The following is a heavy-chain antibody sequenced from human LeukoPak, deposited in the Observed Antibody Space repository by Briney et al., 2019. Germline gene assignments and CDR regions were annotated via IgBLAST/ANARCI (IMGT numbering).Heavy chain of an antibody. CDR1: GGSISSGGYY. Sequence: PSQTLSLTCTVSGGSISSGGYYWSWIRQPPGKGLEWIGYIYHSGSAYYNPSLKSRVTISVDRSKNQFSLKLSSVTAADTAVYYCASRTYGESSNWFDPWGQGTLVTVSS. J-gene: IGHJ5*02. CDR3: ASRTYGESSNWFDP. D-gene: IGHD4-17*01. CDR2: IYHSGSA. V-gene: IGHV4-30-2*01.